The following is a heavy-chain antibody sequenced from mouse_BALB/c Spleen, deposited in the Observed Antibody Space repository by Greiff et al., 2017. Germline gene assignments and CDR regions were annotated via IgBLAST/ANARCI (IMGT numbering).Heavy chain of an antibody. CDR2: ISSGGGST. J-gene: IGHJ1*01. CDR1: GFAFSSYD. D-gene: IGHD1-2*01. V-gene: IGHV5-12-1*01. CDR3: ARMNSLLRLLYWYCDV. Sequence: EVMLVESGGGLVKPGGSLKLSCAASGFAFSSYDMSWVRQTPEKRLEWVAYISSGGGSTYYPDSVKGRFTISRDNAKNTLYLQMSSLKSEDTAMNYCARMNSLLRLLYWYCDVWGAGTTVTVSS.